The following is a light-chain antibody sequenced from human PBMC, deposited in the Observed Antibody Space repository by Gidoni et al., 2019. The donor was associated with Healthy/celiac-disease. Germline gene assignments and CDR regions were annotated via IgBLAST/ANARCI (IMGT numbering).Light chain of an antibody. CDR3: QQYNSWPRT. Sequence: EIVMTQSPATLSVSPGERATLSCRASQSVSSNLAWYQQKPGQAPRLLIYGASTRATGIPAMFSGSGSGTEFTLTISSLQSEDFAVYYCQQYNSWPRTFGQGTKVEIK. CDR2: GAS. CDR1: QSVSSN. V-gene: IGKV3-15*01. J-gene: IGKJ1*01.